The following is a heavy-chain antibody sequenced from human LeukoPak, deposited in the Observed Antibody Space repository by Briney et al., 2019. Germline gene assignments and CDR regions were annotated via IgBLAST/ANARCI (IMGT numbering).Heavy chain of an antibody. D-gene: IGHD1-26*01. J-gene: IGHJ5*02. V-gene: IGHV3-33*01. CDR2: IWYDASNK. CDR3: VRGVGVSRFNYFDP. CDR1: EFTFSSFG. Sequence: PGRSLTLPCAASEFTFSSFGMHWVRQAPGKGLEWVAVIWYDASNKYYADSVKGRFTISRDNSKNTLYLQMNSLRDDDTAVYYCVRGVGVSRFNYFDPWGQGTLVTVSS.